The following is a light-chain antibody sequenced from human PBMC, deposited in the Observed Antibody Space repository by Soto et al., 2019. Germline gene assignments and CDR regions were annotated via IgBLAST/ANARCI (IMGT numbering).Light chain of an antibody. CDR3: SSYTSSNTLWV. V-gene: IGLV2-14*01. CDR2: EVN. J-gene: IGLJ3*02. Sequence: QSVLTQPASVSGSPGQSITIFCTGASSDVGSYNYVSWYQQHPGKGPKLMIFEVNNRPSGVSDRFSGSKSGNTASLTISGLQAEDEADYYCSSYTSSNTLWVFGGGTKVTVL. CDR1: SSDVGSYNY.